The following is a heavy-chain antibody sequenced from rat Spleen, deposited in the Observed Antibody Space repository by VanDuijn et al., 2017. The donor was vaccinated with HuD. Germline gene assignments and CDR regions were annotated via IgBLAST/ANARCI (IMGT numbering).Heavy chain of an antibody. CDR2: INGAGST. J-gene: IGHJ4*01. V-gene: IGHV3-3*01. CDR1: AYSITSSYR. Sequence: EVQLQESGPGLVKPSQSLSLTCSVTAYSITSSYRWNWIRKFPGNKLEWMGYINGAGSTNYNPSLKSRISITRDTSKNQFFLQVNSVTTEDTATYYCARGLMDAWGQGASVTVSS. CDR3: ARGLMDA.